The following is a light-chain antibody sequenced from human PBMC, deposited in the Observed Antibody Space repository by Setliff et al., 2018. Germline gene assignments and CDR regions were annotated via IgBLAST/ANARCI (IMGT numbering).Light chain of an antibody. CDR1: SSDVGAYNY. Sequence: QSALTQPASVSGSPGQSITISCTGTSSDVGAYNYVSWYQQHPRQAPKLMIYDVSKRPSGVSYRFSGSKSGNTASLSISGLQSGDEADYYCAVWDDNLNGPVFGGGTKVTVL. CDR2: DVS. J-gene: IGLJ2*01. CDR3: AVWDDNLNGPV. V-gene: IGLV2-14*03.